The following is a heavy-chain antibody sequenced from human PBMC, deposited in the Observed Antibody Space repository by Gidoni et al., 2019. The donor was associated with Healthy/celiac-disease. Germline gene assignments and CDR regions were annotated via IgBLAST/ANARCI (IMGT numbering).Heavy chain of an antibody. CDR2: ISGSGGST. D-gene: IGHD2-2*01. CDR3: AKLAMPNYYYYGMDV. CDR1: GFTFSSYA. J-gene: IGHJ6*02. Sequence: EVQLVESGGGLVQPGRSLRLSCAASGFTFSSYAMSGVRQAPGKGLEWVSAISGSGGSTDYADSVKGRFTISRDNSKNTLYLQMNSLRAEDTAVYYCAKLAMPNYYYYGMDVWGQGTTVTVSS. V-gene: IGHV3-23*04.